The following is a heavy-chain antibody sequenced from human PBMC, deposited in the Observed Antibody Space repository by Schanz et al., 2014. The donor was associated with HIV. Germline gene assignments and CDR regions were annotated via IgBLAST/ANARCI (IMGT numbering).Heavy chain of an antibody. CDR2: INPTSGAT. Sequence: QVQLVQSGAEVKAPGASVKVSCKTSGYTFTGHYMHWIRQAPGQGLEWMGRINPTSGATQYAQKFQDRVTMTREKSISTVYMGLTSLTPDDTAVYFCARGASVAARGWFDPWGQGTLIIVSS. J-gene: IGHJ5*02. V-gene: IGHV1-2*06. CDR3: ARGASVAARGWFDP. CDR1: GYTFTGHY. D-gene: IGHD3-10*01.